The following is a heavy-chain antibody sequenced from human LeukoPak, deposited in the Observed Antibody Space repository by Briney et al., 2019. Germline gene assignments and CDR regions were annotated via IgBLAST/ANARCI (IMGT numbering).Heavy chain of an antibody. CDR1: GGSISSYY. D-gene: IGHD1-26*01. CDR3: ARGESRYSGSYLNH. V-gene: IGHV4-59*01. Sequence: MPSETLSLTCTVSGGSISSYYWSWIRQPPGKGLERIGYIYYSGSTNYNPSLKSRVTISVDTSKNQFSLKLSSVTAADTAVYYCARGESRYSGSYLNHWGQGTLVTVSS. J-gene: IGHJ5*02. CDR2: IYYSGST.